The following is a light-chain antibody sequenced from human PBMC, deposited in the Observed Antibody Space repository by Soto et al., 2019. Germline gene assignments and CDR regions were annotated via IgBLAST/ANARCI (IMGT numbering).Light chain of an antibody. Sequence: QSALTQPPSASGSPGQSVAISCTGTSSDVGGYNYVSWYQQHPGKVPKLIIYEVTKRPSGVPDRFSGSKSGNTASLTVSGLQAEDEADYYYSSYAGINFWLFGGGTKLTVL. CDR2: EVT. J-gene: IGLJ3*02. V-gene: IGLV2-8*01. CDR1: SSDVGGYNY. CDR3: SSYAGINFWL.